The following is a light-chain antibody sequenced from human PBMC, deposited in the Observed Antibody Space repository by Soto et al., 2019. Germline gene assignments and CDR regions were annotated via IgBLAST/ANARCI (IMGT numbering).Light chain of an antibody. CDR3: QQLNSYPIT. V-gene: IGKV1-9*01. J-gene: IGKJ5*01. CDR2: AAS. Sequence: ASVGDRFTLTCRASQGISSYLAWYQQKPGKAPKLLIYAASTLRSGVPSRFSGSGSGTDFTLTISSLQPEDFATYYCQQLNSYPITFGQGTRLEIK. CDR1: QGISSY.